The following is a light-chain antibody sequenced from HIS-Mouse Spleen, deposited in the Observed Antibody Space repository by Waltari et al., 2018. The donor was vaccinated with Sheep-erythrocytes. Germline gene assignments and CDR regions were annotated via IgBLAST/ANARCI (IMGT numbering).Light chain of an antibody. CDR2: LGS. CDR3: MQALQTPWT. Sequence: DIVMTQSPLSLPVTPGEPASISCRSSQSLLHSNGYNYLDWYQQKPGQSPHLLIYLGSNRASGVPDRFSGSGSGTDFTLRISRVEAEDVGVYYCMQALQTPWTFGQGTKVEFK. V-gene: IGKV2-28*01. J-gene: IGKJ1*01. CDR1: QSLLHSNGYNY.